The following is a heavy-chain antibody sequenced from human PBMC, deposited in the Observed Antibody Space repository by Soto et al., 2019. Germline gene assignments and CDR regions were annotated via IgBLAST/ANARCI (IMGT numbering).Heavy chain of an antibody. J-gene: IGHJ3*02. D-gene: IGHD6-19*01. CDR2: INAVNGNT. CDR1: GYTFTSYA. CDR3: ARAGGYSSGWYTDAFDI. Sequence: GASVKVSCKASGYTFTSYAMHWVLQAPGQRLEWMGWINAVNGNTKYSQKFQGRVTITRDTSASTAYMELSSLRSEDTAVYYCARAGGYSSGWYTDAFDIWGQGTMVTVSS. V-gene: IGHV1-3*01.